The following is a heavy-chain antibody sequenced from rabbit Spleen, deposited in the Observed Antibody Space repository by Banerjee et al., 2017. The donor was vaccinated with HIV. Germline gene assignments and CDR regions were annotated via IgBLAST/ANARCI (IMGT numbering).Heavy chain of an antibody. CDR1: GVSFNDKD. Sequence: QEQLKESGGGLVQPGGSLTLTCKASGVSFNDKDVMCWVRQAPGKGLEWIGYIDPVFGITYYANWVNGRFSISRENAQNTVFLQMTSLTAADTATYFCARALNDFGYTGVTNAGLWGQGTLVTVS. CDR3: ARALNDFGYTGVTNAGL. V-gene: IGHV1S47*01. D-gene: IGHD7-1*01. CDR2: IDPVFGIT. J-gene: IGHJ3*01.